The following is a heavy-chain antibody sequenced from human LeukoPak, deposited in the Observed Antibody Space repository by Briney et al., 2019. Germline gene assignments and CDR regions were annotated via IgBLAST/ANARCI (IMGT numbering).Heavy chain of an antibody. D-gene: IGHD2-15*01. J-gene: IGHJ6*02. V-gene: IGHV3-11*01. CDR3: ARDSDCSGGSCHGVDV. CDR2: ISSSGSTI. CDR1: GFTFSDYY. Sequence: GGSLRLSCAASGFTFSDYYMSWIRQAPGKGLEWVSYISSSGSTIYYADSVKGRFTISRDNAKNSLYLQMNSLRAEDTAVYYCARDSDCSGGSCHGVDVWGQGTTVTVSS.